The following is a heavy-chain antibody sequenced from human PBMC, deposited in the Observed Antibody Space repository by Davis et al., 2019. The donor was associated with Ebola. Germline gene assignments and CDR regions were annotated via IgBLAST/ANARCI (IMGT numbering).Heavy chain of an antibody. CDR2: IYYSVST. Sequence: PSETLSLTCTVSGCSISRGGSYWTWIRQHPGKGLEWIGYIYYSVSTYYKPSLKSRVTISLDTSKNQFSLNLYSVTAADTAVYYCARDLRYDSSGYDYYFYMDVWGKGTTVTVSS. CDR1: GCSISRGGSY. CDR3: ARDLRYDSSGYDYYFYMDV. D-gene: IGHD3-22*01. J-gene: IGHJ6*03. V-gene: IGHV4-31*03.